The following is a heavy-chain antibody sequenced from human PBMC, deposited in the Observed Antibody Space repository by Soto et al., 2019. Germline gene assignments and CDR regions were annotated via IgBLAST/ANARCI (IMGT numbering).Heavy chain of an antibody. D-gene: IGHD6-19*01. CDR1: GDSVSSNSAA. J-gene: IGHJ4*02. CDR3: ARKQQWPEE. V-gene: IGHV6-1*01. CDR2: TYYRSKWHN. Sequence: SQTISLPFAISGDSVSSNSAAWNWIRQSPSRGLEWLGRTYYRSKWHNDYAVSVRSRISIKPDTSKNQFSLQLNSVTPEDTAVYYCARKQQWPEEWGEGILVTVSS.